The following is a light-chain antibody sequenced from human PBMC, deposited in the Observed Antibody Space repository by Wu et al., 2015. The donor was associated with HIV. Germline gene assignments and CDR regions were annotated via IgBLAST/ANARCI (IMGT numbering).Light chain of an antibody. CDR2: GSS. CDR3: QQYHDRPPYT. Sequence: EIAMTQSPATLSVSPGERVTLSCRASQDINSNLAWYQQKPGQAPRFLIFGSSTRTTGIPERFTGSGSGTDFTLTISSMQSEDFAVYYCQQYHDRPPYTFGQGTKVQIK. V-gene: IGKV3-15*01. J-gene: IGKJ2*01. CDR1: QDINSN.